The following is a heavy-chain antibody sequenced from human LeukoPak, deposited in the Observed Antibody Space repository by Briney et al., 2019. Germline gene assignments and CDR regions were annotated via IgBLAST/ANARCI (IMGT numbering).Heavy chain of an antibody. V-gene: IGHV4-4*07. CDR3: ARIGEVSDAFDI. Sequence: SETLSLTCSVSGGSISSYYWSWIRQPAGKGLEWIGRIYTSGSTNYNPSLKSRVTMSVDTSKNQFSLKLSSVTAADTAVYYCARIGEVSDAFDIWGQGTMVTVSS. CDR1: GGSISSYY. D-gene: IGHD3-10*01. J-gene: IGHJ3*02. CDR2: IYTSGST.